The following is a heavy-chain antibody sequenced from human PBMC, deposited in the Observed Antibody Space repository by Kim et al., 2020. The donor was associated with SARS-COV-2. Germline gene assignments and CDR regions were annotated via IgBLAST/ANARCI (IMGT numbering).Heavy chain of an antibody. V-gene: IGHV3-33*01. CDR2: IWYDGSNK. J-gene: IGHJ4*02. CDR3: AREGPQGPIDY. CDR1: GFTFSSYG. Sequence: GGSLRLSCAASGFTFSSYGMHWVRQAPGKGLEWVAVIWYDGSNKYYADSVKGRFTISRDNSKNTLYLQMNSLRAEDTAVYYCAREGPQGPIDYWGQGTLVTVSS.